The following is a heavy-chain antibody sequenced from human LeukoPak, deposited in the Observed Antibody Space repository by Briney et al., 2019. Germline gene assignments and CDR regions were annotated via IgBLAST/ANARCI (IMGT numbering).Heavy chain of an antibody. V-gene: IGHV1-8*01. J-gene: IGHJ4*02. CDR3: ARGFLGYDSSDYAFSYY. Sequence: ASVKVSCKASGYSFTSYDINWVRQAPGQGFEWVGWMNPNNGNTGYAQRFQGRVTLTRDTSISTAYMELSSLRSEDTAVYFCARGFLGYDSSDYAFSYYWGQGTLVTVSS. D-gene: IGHD3-22*01. CDR1: GYSFTSYD. CDR2: MNPNNGNT.